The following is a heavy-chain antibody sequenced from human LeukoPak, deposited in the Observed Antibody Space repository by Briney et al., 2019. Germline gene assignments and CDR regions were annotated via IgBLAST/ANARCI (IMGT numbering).Heavy chain of an antibody. D-gene: IGHD1/OR15-1a*01. CDR3: AKGNNNYYYYYMDV. CDR1: GLTFSSYG. Sequence: GGSLRLSCAASGLTFSSYGMHWVRQAPGKGLEWVAFIRFDGSNIYYADSVKGRFTISRDNSKNTLYLQMNSLRAEDTAVYYCAKGNNNYYYYYMDVWGKGTTVTVSS. CDR2: IRFDGSNI. V-gene: IGHV3-30*02. J-gene: IGHJ6*03.